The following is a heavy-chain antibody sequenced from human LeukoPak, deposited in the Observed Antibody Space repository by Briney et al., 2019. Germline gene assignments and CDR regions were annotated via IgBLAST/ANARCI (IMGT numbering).Heavy chain of an antibody. J-gene: IGHJ4*02. Sequence: PGGSLRLSCAASGFTVSSNYMSWVRQAPGMGLEWVSLIYSGGSTYYTDSVKGRFTISKDNSKNTLYLQVNSLGAEDTAVYYCARDHTSGWLRGFDYWGQGTLVTVSS. D-gene: IGHD6-19*01. V-gene: IGHV3-53*05. CDR2: IYSGGST. CDR3: ARDHTSGWLRGFDY. CDR1: GFTVSSNY.